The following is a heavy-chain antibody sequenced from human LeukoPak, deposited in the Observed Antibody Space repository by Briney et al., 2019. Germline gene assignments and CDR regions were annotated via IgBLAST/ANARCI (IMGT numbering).Heavy chain of an antibody. CDR2: VIPIFGTA. V-gene: IGHV1-69*13. J-gene: IGHJ6*03. CDR1: GGTFSSYA. D-gene: IGHD5-12*01. CDR3: ARGDSGYDHAYYYYYYMDV. Sequence: SVKVSCKASGGTFSSYAISWVRQAPGQGLEWMGGVIPIFGTANYAQKFQGRVTITADESTSTAYMELSSLRSEDAAVYYCARGDSGYDHAYYYYYYMDVWGKGTTVTISS.